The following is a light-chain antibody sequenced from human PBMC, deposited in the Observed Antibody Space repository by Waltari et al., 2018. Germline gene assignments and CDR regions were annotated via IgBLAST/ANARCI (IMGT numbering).Light chain of an antibody. CDR2: EAS. J-gene: IGKJ1*01. V-gene: IGKV1-5*03. CDR1: QSISNW. Sequence: DIQMTQSPSTLSASVGDRVPITCRASQSISNWLAWYQQKPGKAPNLLIYEASGLQDGVPSRFSGSGFGTEFTLTISSLQPDDCATYYCQQYNNYPGTFGQGTKVEIK. CDR3: QQYNNYPGT.